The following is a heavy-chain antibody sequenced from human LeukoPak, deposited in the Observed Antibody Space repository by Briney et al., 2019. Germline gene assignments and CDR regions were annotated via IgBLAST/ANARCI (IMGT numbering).Heavy chain of an antibody. Sequence: SETLSLTCTVSGGSISSYYWSWIRQPPGKGLEWIGYIYYSGSTNYNPSFKSRVTISVDTSKNQFSLKLSSVTAADTAVYYCAGYHYGRNSFQHWGQGTLVTVSS. CDR2: IYYSGST. J-gene: IGHJ1*01. V-gene: IGHV4-59*01. CDR1: GGSISSYY. D-gene: IGHD3-10*02. CDR3: AGYHYGRNSFQH.